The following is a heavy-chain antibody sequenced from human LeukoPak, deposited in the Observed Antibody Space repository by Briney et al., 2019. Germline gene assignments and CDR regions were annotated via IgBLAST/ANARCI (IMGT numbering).Heavy chain of an antibody. J-gene: IGHJ4*02. CDR2: IWYDGSNK. D-gene: IGHD3-22*01. Sequence: PGRSLRLSCAASGFTFSSYGMPWVRQAPGKGLEWVAVIWYDGSNKYYADSVKGRFTISRDNSKNTLYLQMNSLRAEDTAVYYCARDRYYDSSGXSXFDYWGQGTLVTVSS. CDR3: ARDRYYDSSGXSXFDY. CDR1: GFTFSSYG. V-gene: IGHV3-33*01.